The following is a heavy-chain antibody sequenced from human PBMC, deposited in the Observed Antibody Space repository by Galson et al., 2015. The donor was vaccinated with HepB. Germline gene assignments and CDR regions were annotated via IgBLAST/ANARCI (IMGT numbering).Heavy chain of an antibody. CDR3: ARSRGYCTNTSCYSSAFEI. Sequence: PALVIPPQTLTLPCAFSGFSLPTRGLSVSWIRQPPGKALEWLARIDWDDDKYYSTSLKIKLTISRDTSKNQVVLTMTNMDPVDTATYYCARSRGYCTNTSCYSSAFEIWGQGTMVTVSS. CDR2: IDWDDDK. CDR1: GFSLPTRGLS. J-gene: IGHJ3*02. D-gene: IGHD2-2*01. V-gene: IGHV2-70*11.